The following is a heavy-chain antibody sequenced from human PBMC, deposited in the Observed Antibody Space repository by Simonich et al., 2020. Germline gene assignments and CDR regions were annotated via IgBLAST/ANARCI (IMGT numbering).Heavy chain of an antibody. V-gene: IGHV4-34*01. CDR2: INHRGST. CDR3: ARHLQLGPFDY. Sequence: QVQLQQWGAGLLKPSETLSLTCAVYGGSFSGYYWSWIRQPPGKGLEWIGEINHRGSTNYHPSLKSRVTISVDTSKNQFSLKLSSVTAADTAVYYCARHLQLGPFDYWGQGTLVTVSS. D-gene: IGHD1-1*01. CDR1: GGSFSGYY. J-gene: IGHJ4*02.